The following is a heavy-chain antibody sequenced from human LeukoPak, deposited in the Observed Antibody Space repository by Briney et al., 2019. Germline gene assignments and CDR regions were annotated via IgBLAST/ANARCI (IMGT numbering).Heavy chain of an antibody. J-gene: IGHJ4*02. CDR1: GYTFTNYG. CDR3: ATAGRYFDSGRESFDY. Sequence: ASVKVSCKASGYTFTNYGISWVRQAPGQGLEWMGWISAYNGNTNYAQKLQGRVTMTTDTSTSTAYMEVRSLRSDDTAVYYCATAGRYFDSGRESFDYWGQGTLVTVSS. V-gene: IGHV1-18*04. D-gene: IGHD3-9*01. CDR2: ISAYNGNT.